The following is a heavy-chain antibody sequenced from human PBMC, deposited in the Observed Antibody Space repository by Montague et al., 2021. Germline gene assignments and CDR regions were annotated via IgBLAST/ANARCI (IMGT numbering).Heavy chain of an antibody. J-gene: IGHJ5*02. CDR1: SGSIFHAH. Sequence: SETLSLTCTVSSGSIFHAHWSWFRQPPGKGLEWLGSMLYCFATSKNPSRKSGVTMSIDTSTNQFSLKLSVVTAADTAVYYCAKQDYFVSGTSYKGFDPWRQGILVTVSS. D-gene: IGHD3-10*01. CDR2: MLYCFAT. V-gene: IGHV4-59*08. CDR3: AKQDYFVSGTSYKGFDP.